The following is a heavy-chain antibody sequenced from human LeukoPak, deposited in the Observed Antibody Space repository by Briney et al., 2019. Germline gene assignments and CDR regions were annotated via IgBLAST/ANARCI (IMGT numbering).Heavy chain of an antibody. V-gene: IGHV3-7*01. J-gene: IGHJ6*02. CDR2: IKQDGSEK. CDR1: GFTFSTYW. Sequence: GGSLRLSCAASGFTFSTYWMSWVRQAPVKGPEWVANIKQDGSEKYYVDSVKGRFTISRDNAKNSLYLQMNSLRAEDTAVYYCARDETVTTLVSYYYYGMDVWGQGTTVTVSS. CDR3: ARDETVTTLVSYYYYGMDV. D-gene: IGHD4-23*01.